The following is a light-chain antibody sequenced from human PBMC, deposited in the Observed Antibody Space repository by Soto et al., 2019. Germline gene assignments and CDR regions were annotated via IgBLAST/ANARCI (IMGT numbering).Light chain of an antibody. Sequence: DVHLTPSPSFVSASVGDRVSITCRPSQAVPNNMAWYQQKPGKAPKLLIYDXPSLERGGPSRLSGSGSGTEFTLTISSLHPDDFANYYCQQYKSDSRTFGQGTKVDIK. CDR2: DXP. CDR3: QQYKSDSRT. CDR1: QAVPNN. V-gene: IGKV1-5*01. J-gene: IGKJ1*01.